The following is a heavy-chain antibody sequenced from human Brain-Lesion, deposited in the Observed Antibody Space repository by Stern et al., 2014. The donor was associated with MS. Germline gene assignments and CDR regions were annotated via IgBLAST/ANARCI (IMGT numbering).Heavy chain of an antibody. Sequence: VQLLESGPGLVKPSQTLSLSCTVSGGSISSGGYYWSWIRQPAGKGLEWIGRIFNSGSPSYNPSLQSRVTLSIDTSKNPFSLRLTPMTAADTAVYYCARGRVVPGFQYYATDVWGQGTTVIVSS. V-gene: IGHV4-61*02. J-gene: IGHJ6*02. CDR2: IFNSGSP. D-gene: IGHD2-2*01. CDR3: ARGRVVPGFQYYATDV. CDR1: GGSISSGGYY.